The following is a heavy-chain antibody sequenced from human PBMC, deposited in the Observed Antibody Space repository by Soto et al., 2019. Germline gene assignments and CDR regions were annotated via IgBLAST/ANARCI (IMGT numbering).Heavy chain of an antibody. CDR3: ARGYCSGASCHDY. J-gene: IGHJ4*02. CDR1: GYTFTSYD. CDR2: MNPNSGNT. V-gene: IGHV1-8*01. D-gene: IGHD2-15*01. Sequence: QVQLVQSGAEVKKPGASVKVSCKASGYTFTSYDINWVRQATGQGLEWMGWMNPNSGNTGYAKKFQGRVTMTRNTSISKAYMERRSLRSEDTDVYYCARGYCSGASCHDYWGQGTLVTVSS.